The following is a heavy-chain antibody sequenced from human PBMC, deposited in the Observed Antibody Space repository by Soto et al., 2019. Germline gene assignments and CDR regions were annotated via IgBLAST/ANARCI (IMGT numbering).Heavy chain of an antibody. CDR1: GFTFSSYA. CDR3: AKDLRGSIAVAGVVPGFDY. Sequence: EVQLLESGGGLVQPGGSLRLSCAASGFTFSSYAMSWVRQAPGKGLEWVSAISGSGGSTYYADSVKGRFTISRDNSKNTLYLQMNSLRAEDTAVYYCAKDLRGSIAVAGVVPGFDYWGQGTLVTVSS. CDR2: ISGSGGST. D-gene: IGHD6-19*01. V-gene: IGHV3-23*01. J-gene: IGHJ4*02.